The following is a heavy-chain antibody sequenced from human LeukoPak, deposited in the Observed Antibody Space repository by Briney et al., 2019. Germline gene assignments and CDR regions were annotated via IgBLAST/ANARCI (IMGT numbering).Heavy chain of an antibody. Sequence: PSETLSLTCSVSGGSVNTYYWSWIRQSAGKGLEWIGRISITEGTNYNPSLKSRVSMSVDASKIQVSLELGSVTAADTAVYYCARLRRDINDWYADDCWGQGTLVTVSS. D-gene: IGHD6-19*01. V-gene: IGHV4-4*07. J-gene: IGHJ4*02. CDR3: ARLRRDINDWYADDC. CDR2: ISITEGT. CDR1: GGSVNTYY.